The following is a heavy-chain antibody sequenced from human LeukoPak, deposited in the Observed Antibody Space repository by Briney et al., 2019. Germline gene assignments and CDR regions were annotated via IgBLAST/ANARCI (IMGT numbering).Heavy chain of an antibody. Sequence: GESLKISCKGSGYSFTSYSIGWVRQMPGKGLEWMGIIYPGDAGTRYSPSFQGQVTISADKSISTAYLQWSSLQASDTAMYYCAISLAVAARRGFDYWGQGTLVTVSS. J-gene: IGHJ4*02. V-gene: IGHV5-51*01. CDR3: AISLAVAARRGFDY. CDR2: IYPGDAGT. CDR1: GYSFTSYS. D-gene: IGHD6-19*01.